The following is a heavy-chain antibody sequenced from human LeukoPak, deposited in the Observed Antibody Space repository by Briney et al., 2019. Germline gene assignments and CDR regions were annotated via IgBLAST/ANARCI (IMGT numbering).Heavy chain of an antibody. J-gene: IGHJ4*02. CDR1: GFTFSSYW. D-gene: IGHD3-3*01. CDR2: IRGDGSER. Sequence: HAGGSLRLSCAASGFTFSSYWMTWVRQAPGKGLEWVANIRGDGSERFYVGYLKGRFTISRDNAKNSLYLQMNSLRVDDTAVYCVREGPPQGRPWSGWYPFDFWCQGILVTVSS. CDR3: VREGPPQGRPWSGWYPFDF. V-gene: IGHV3-7*01.